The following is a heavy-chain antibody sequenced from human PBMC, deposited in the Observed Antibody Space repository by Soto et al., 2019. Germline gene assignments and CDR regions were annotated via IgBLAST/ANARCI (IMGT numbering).Heavy chain of an antibody. D-gene: IGHD3-10*01. V-gene: IGHV4-61*01. J-gene: IGHJ4*02. CDR1: GFSVSRGSYY. CDR2: IYYSGST. Sequence: ETLCRTCTISGFSVSRGSYYWSWIRQPPGKGLEWIGYIYYSGSTNYNPSLKSRVTISVDTSKNQFSLKLSSVTTADTAVYYCARDYYGSGGFSYWGQGTLVPVSS. CDR3: ARDYYGSGGFSY.